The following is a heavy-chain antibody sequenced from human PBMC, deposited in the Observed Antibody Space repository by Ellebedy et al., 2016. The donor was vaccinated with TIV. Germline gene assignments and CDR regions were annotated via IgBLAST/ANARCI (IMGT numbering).Heavy chain of an antibody. CDR2: ISTSSSYT. CDR3: ARRSTDFAFDS. CDR1: GFTFSDYY. Sequence: PGGSLRLSCVASGFTFSDYYMSWIRQAPGKGLEWVSTISTSSSYTKCADSVKGRFTISRDNSKNTLFLQMSSLRAEDTAVYFCARRSTDFAFDSWGQGTLVTVSS. V-gene: IGHV3-11*03. D-gene: IGHD3/OR15-3a*01. J-gene: IGHJ4*02.